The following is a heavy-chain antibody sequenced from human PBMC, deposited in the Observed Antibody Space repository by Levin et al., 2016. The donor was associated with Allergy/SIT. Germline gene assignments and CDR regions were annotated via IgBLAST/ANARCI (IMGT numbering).Heavy chain of an antibody. CDR2: ISGSGGST. V-gene: IGHV3-23*01. CDR3: AKDLGITMIVVVTAGVFDY. D-gene: IGHD3-22*01. J-gene: IGHJ4*02. Sequence: GESLKISCAASGFTFSSYAMSWVRQAPGKGLEWVSAISGSGGSTYYADSVKGRFTISRDNSKNTLYLQMNSLRAEDTAVYYCAKDLGITMIVVVTAGVFDYWGQGTLVTVSS. CDR1: GFTFSSYA.